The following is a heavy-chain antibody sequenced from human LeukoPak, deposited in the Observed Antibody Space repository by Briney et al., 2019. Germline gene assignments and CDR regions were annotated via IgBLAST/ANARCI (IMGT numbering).Heavy chain of an antibody. CDR1: GYTFTSYD. Sequence: ASVKVSCKASGYTFTSYDINWVRQATGQGLEWMGWMNPNSGNTGYAQKFQGRVTMTRNTSISTAYMELSSLRSEDTAVYYCGPVAARRRYYYYYYMDVWGKGTTVTVSS. CDR3: GPVAARRRYYYYYYMDV. J-gene: IGHJ6*03. D-gene: IGHD6-6*01. CDR2: MNPNSGNT. V-gene: IGHV1-8*01.